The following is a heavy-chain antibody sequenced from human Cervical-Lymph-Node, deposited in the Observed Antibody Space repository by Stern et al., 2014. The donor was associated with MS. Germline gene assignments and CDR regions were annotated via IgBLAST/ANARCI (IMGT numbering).Heavy chain of an antibody. CDR2: IIRIVSAS. CDR3: ARGRSGIYYYYAMDV. CDR1: GGTFTNTA. V-gene: IGHV1-69*01. D-gene: IGHD1-14*01. Sequence: QVQLVQSGAELKDPGSSVKVSCKASGGTFTNTAISWVRQAPGQGLEWMGGIIRIVSASTSPQKFQGRFTMTADAPTGTAYVELASLASDDTAVYFCARGRSGIYYYYAMDVWGQGTTVIVS. J-gene: IGHJ6*02.